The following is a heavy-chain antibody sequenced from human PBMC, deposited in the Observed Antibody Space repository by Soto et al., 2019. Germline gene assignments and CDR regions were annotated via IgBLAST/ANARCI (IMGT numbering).Heavy chain of an antibody. Sequence: EVQLVESGGGLVQPGGSLRLSCAASGFTFSSYWMSWVRQAPGKGLEWVTNIKQDGRERYYVDSVKGRFTIARDNAKSSLYLQMTSLRAEDTAVYYCARSGSNWDCPHNCWGQGTLVTVSS. V-gene: IGHV3-7*01. D-gene: IGHD6-13*01. CDR2: IKQDGRER. CDR3: ARSGSNWDCPHNC. CDR1: GFTFSSYW. J-gene: IGHJ4*02.